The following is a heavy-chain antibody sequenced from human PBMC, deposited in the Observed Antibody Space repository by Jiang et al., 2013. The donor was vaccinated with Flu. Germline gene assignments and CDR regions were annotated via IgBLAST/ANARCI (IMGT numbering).Heavy chain of an antibody. V-gene: IGHV6-1*01. J-gene: IGHJ4*02. Sequence: SRGLEWLGRTYYRSKWYNDYAVSVKSRITINPDTSKNQFSLQLNSVTPEDTAVYYCASAGTTFRKYCFDYWGQGTLVTVSS. CDR3: ASAGTTFRKYCFDY. CDR2: TYYRSKWYN. D-gene: IGHD1-7*01.